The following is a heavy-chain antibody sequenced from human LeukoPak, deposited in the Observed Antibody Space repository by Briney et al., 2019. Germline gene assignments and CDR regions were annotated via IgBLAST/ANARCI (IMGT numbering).Heavy chain of an antibody. CDR1: GFTFSNSW. V-gene: IGHV3-74*01. J-gene: IGHJ5*02. Sequence: GGSLRLSCAASGFTFSNSWMHWVRQAPGKGLVWVSRINKDGSRTWYADSVKGRFTISRDNSKNTLYLQMNSLRAEDTAVYYCAKDRYGDYINWFDPWGQGTLVTVSS. CDR3: AKDRYGDYINWFDP. D-gene: IGHD4-17*01. CDR2: INKDGSRT.